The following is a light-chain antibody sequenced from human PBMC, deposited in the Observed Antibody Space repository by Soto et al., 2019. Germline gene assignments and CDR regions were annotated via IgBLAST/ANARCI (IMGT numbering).Light chain of an antibody. CDR3: QQYNSFSAHGLT. J-gene: IGKJ4*01. CDR2: EPS. Sequence: DIQLTQSPSALSASIGDRVSITCRASQTIITSLAWYQQKPGKAPKLLIYEPSVLQTGVPARFSGYASGTEFTLPITSVQPDDFATYYCQQYNSFSAHGLTFGGGTKVWIK. V-gene: IGKV1-5*01. CDR1: QTIITS.